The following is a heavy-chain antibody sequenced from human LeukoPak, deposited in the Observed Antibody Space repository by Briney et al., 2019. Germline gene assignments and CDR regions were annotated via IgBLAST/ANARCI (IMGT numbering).Heavy chain of an antibody. Sequence: GGSLRLSCAASGFTFSSYGMSWVRQAPGKGLEWVSAISGSGGSTYYAASVKGRFTISRDNSKNTLYLQMNSLRAEDTAVYYCAKDSFVIAAAGTLFRGYNWFDPWGQGTLVTVSS. CDR3: AKDSFVIAAAGTLFRGYNWFDP. CDR1: GFTFSSYG. V-gene: IGHV3-23*01. D-gene: IGHD6-13*01. J-gene: IGHJ5*02. CDR2: ISGSGGST.